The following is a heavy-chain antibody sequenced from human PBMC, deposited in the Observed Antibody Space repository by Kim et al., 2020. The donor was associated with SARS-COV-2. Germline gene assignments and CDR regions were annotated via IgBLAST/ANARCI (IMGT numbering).Heavy chain of an antibody. D-gene: IGHD6-19*01. CDR1: GFTFSSYG. CDR3: ARVEGKWLVSHYYYGMDV. CDR2: IWYDGSNK. V-gene: IGHV3-33*01. J-gene: IGHJ6*02. Sequence: GGSLRLSCAASGFTFSSYGMHWVRQAPGKGLEWVAVIWYDGSNKYYADSVKGRFTISRDNSKNTLYLQMNSLRAEDTAVYYCARVEGKWLVSHYYYGMDVWGQGTTVTVSS.